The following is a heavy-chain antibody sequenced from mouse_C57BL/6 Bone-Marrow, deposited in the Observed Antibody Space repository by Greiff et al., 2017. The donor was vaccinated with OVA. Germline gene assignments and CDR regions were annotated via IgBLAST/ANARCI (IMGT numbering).Heavy chain of an antibody. D-gene: IGHD4-1*01. Sequence: QVQLKESGAELVKPGASVKMSCKASGYTFTTYPIEWMKQNHGKSLEWIGNFHPYNDDTKYNEKFKGKATLTVEKSSSTVYLELSRLTSDDSAVYYCARRDTNWGYAMDYWGQGTSVTVSS. V-gene: IGHV1-47*01. CDR2: FHPYNDDT. J-gene: IGHJ4*01. CDR3: ARRDTNWGYAMDY. CDR1: GYTFTTYP.